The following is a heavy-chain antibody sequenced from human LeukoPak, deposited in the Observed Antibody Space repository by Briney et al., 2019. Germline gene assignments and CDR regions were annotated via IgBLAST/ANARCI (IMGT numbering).Heavy chain of an antibody. Sequence: ASVKVSCKASGYTFTTNYYMDWVRQAPGQGLEWMGRINPSGGTTTYAQRFQGRVTMTRDTSTSTVYMELSSLTSEDTAVYYCARRFLNAFDIWGQGTMATVSS. CDR1: GYTFTTNYY. CDR2: INPSGGTT. CDR3: ARRFLNAFDI. V-gene: IGHV1-46*01. D-gene: IGHD2-21*01. J-gene: IGHJ3*02.